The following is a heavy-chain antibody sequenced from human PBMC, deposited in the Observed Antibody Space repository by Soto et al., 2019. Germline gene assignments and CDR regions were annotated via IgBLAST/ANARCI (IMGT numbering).Heavy chain of an antibody. Sequence: GGSLRLSCAASRFNFSSYGMHWVRQAPGKGLEWVAVIWFDGSNKFYADSVKGRFTISRDNSKSTLSLQMNSLRAEDTAVYYCARGNYGSGSNYYYGLDVWGQGTTVTVSS. D-gene: IGHD3-10*01. CDR1: RFNFSSYG. CDR3: ARGNYGSGSNYYYGLDV. V-gene: IGHV3-33*01. J-gene: IGHJ6*02. CDR2: IWFDGSNK.